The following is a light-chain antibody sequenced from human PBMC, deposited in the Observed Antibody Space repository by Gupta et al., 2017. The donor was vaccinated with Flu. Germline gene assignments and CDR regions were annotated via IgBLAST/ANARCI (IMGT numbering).Light chain of an antibody. CDR3: QQRHNTPWT. J-gene: IGKJ1*01. V-gene: IGKV1-39*01. CDR2: AAS. Sequence: DIQMTQSPSSLSASVGDRVTITCRASQSLDNNLNWYQKKPGMAPKILIFAASRLRSGVPSRFSGSGSGTDFTLTITTRQPEDFATYYCQQRHNTPWTFGQATRVEIK. CDR1: QSLDNN.